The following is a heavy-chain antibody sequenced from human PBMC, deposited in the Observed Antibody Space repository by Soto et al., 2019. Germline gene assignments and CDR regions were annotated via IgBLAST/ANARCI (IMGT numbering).Heavy chain of an antibody. Sequence: QVQLVQSGAEVKKPGSSVKVSCKASGGTFSGYAISWVRQAPGQGLEWMGGIIPIFGTANYAQKFQGRVTITRDTSASTAYMELSSLRSEDTAVYYCARDRSDGANDFWSGPNWFDPWGQGTLVTVSS. CDR1: GGTFSGYA. J-gene: IGHJ5*02. CDR3: ARDRSDGANDFWSGPNWFDP. V-gene: IGHV1-69*06. CDR2: IIPIFGTA. D-gene: IGHD3-3*01.